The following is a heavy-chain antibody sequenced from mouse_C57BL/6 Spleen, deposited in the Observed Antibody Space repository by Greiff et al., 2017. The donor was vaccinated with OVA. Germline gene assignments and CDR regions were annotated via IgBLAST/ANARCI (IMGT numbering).Heavy chain of an antibody. J-gene: IGHJ4*01. V-gene: IGHV1-15*01. CDR3: TRFYYGYDRYAMDY. CDR1: GYTFTDYE. Sequence: VKLMESGAELVRPGASVTLSCKASGYTFTDYEMHWVKQTPVHGLEWIGAIDPETGGTAYNQKFKGKAILTADKSSSTAYMELRSLTSEDSAVYYCTRFYYGYDRYAMDYWGQGTSVTVSS. CDR2: IDPETGGT. D-gene: IGHD2-2*01.